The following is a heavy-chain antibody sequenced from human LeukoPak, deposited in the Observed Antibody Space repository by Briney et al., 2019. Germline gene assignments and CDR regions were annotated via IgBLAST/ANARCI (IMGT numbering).Heavy chain of an antibody. J-gene: IGHJ4*02. CDR2: ISSSGSTI. CDR1: GFTFSSYE. V-gene: IGHV3-48*03. CDR3: ARFGGNWNYDY. D-gene: IGHD1-7*01. Sequence: GGSLRLSCAASGFTFSSYEMNWVRQAPGKGLEWVSYISSSGSTIYYADSVKGRFTISRDNAKNSLYLQMNSLRAEDTAVYYCARFGGNWNYDYWGEGTLVTVSS.